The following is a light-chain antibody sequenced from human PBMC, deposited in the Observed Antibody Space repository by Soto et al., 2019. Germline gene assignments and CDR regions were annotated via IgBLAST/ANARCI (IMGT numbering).Light chain of an antibody. V-gene: IGLV4-69*01. CDR1: SGHSSYA. Sequence: QLVLTQSPSASAYLGASVKLTCTLSSGHSSYAIAWHQQQPAKGPRYLMKLNSDGSHSKGDGIPDRFSGSSSGAERYLTISSLQSEDEADYYCQTWGTGIHYVFGTGTKLTVL. J-gene: IGLJ1*01. CDR3: QTWGTGIHYV. CDR2: LNSDGSH.